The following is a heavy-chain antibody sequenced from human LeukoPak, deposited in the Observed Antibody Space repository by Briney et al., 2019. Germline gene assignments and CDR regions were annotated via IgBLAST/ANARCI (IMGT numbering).Heavy chain of an antibody. Sequence: ASVKVSCKVSGYTLTELSMHWVRQAPGKGLEWMGGFDPEDGETIYAPKFQARVTMTQDTYEDTAYMELSSLRSEDMAVYYCARTRDYGGNWGFDYWGQGTLVPVSS. J-gene: IGHJ4*02. CDR3: ARTRDYGGNWGFDY. V-gene: IGHV1-24*01. D-gene: IGHD4-23*01. CDR2: FDPEDGET. CDR1: GYTLTELS.